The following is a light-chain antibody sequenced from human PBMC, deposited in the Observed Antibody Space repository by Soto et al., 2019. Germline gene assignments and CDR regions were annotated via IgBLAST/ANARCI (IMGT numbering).Light chain of an antibody. CDR1: SSEVGGYNY. V-gene: IGLV2-14*01. J-gene: IGLJ3*02. Sequence: QSVLTQPASVSGSPGQSITISCTGTSSEVGGYNYVSWYQQHPGKAPKLMIYEVSNRPSGVSNRFSGSKSGNTASLTISGLQAEDEADYYCSSYTSSSPWVFGGGTKLTVL. CDR3: SSYTSSSPWV. CDR2: EVS.